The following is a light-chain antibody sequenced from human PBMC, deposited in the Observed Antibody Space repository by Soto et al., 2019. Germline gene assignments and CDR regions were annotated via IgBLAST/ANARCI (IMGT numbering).Light chain of an antibody. Sequence: SYELTQPPSVSVSPGQTASITCSGDKLGDKYACWYQQKPGQSPVLVIYQDSKRPSGIPERFSGSNSGNTATLTISGTQAMDEADYYCQAWVSSIAVFGGGTKLTVL. CDR1: KLGDKY. V-gene: IGLV3-1*01. CDR2: QDS. J-gene: IGLJ2*01. CDR3: QAWVSSIAV.